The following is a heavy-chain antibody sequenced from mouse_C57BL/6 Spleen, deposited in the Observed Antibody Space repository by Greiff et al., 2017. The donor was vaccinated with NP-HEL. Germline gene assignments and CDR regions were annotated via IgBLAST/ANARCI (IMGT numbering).Heavy chain of an antibody. CDR1: GFTFSDYG. Sequence: EVQRVESGGGLVKPGGSLKLSCAASGFTFSDYGMHWVRQAPEKGLEWVAYISSGSSTIYYADTVKGRFTISRDNAKNTLFLQMTSLRSEDTAMYYGARHYCSSYRYAMDYWGQGTSVTVSS. J-gene: IGHJ4*01. CDR3: ARHYCSSYRYAMDY. CDR2: ISSGSSTI. V-gene: IGHV5-17*01. D-gene: IGHD1-1*01.